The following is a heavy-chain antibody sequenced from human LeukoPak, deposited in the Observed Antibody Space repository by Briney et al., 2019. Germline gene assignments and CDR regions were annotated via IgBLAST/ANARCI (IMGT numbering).Heavy chain of an antibody. CDR1: GYTFTSYG. V-gene: IGHV1-18*01. J-gene: IGHJ6*03. CDR3: ARAGGYCSSTSCYYYYYMDV. Sequence: GASVKVSCKASGYTFTSYGINWVRQAPGQGLEWMGCISAYNGNTNYAQKLQGRVTMTRNTSISTAYMELSSLRSEDTAVYYCARAGGYCSSTSCYYYYYMDVWGKGTTVTISS. D-gene: IGHD2-2*03. CDR2: ISAYNGNT.